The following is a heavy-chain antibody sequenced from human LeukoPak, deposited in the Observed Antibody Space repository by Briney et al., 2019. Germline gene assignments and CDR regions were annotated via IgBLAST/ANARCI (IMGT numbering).Heavy chain of an antibody. Sequence: ASVKVSCKASGYTFTNYDINWVRQAPGQGLEWMGWMNPNSGDTGYAQKFQGRVTIIRNTSISTVYMELSSLRSEDTAVYYCARGSQKQWNYYYMDVWGKGTTVTVSS. D-gene: IGHD6-19*01. CDR2: MNPNSGDT. CDR1: GYTFTNYD. J-gene: IGHJ6*03. CDR3: ARGSQKQWNYYYMDV. V-gene: IGHV1-8*03.